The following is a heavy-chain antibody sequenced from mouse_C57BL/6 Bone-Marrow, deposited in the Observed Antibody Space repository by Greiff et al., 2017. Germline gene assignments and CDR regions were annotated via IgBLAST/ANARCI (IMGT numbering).Heavy chain of an antibody. CDR1: GYTFTSYG. V-gene: IGHV1-81*01. Sequence: VMLVESGAELARPGASVKLSCKASGYTFTSYGISWVKQRTGQGLEWIGEIYPRSGNTYYNEKFKGKATLTADKSSSTAYMELRSLTSEDSAVYFCARGWLLSYAMDYWGQGTSVTVSS. CDR3: ARGWLLSYAMDY. CDR2: IYPRSGNT. D-gene: IGHD2-3*01. J-gene: IGHJ4*01.